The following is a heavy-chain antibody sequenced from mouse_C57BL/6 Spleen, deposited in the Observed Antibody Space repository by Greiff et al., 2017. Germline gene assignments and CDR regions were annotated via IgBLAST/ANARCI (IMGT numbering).Heavy chain of an antibody. CDR3: ASTVVATSRFDY. D-gene: IGHD1-1*02. J-gene: IGHJ2*01. Sequence: QVQLQQSGAELVRPGASVKVSCKASGYAFTNYWIGWVKQRTGQGLEWIGVINPGSGGTYYNEKFKGKATLTADKSSSTAYMQLSSLTSEDSAVYFCASTVVATSRFDYWGQGTTVTVSA. V-gene: IGHV1-54*01. CDR2: INPGSGGT. CDR1: GYAFTNYW.